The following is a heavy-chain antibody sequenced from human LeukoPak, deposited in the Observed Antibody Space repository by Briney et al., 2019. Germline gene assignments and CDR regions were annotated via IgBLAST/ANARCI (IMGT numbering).Heavy chain of an antibody. CDR2: IYYSGST. CDR1: GGSISSYY. D-gene: IGHD2-15*01. Sequence: SETLSLICTVSGGSISSYYWSWIRQPPGKGLEWIGYIYYSGSTNYNPSLKSRVTISVDTSKNQFSLKLSSVTAADTAVYYCAREGGRRRFDAFDIWGQGTMVTVSS. J-gene: IGHJ3*02. V-gene: IGHV4-59*01. CDR3: AREGGRRRFDAFDI.